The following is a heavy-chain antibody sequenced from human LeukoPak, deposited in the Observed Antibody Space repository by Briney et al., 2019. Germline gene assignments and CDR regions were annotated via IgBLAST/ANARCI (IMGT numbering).Heavy chain of an antibody. Sequence: GASVKVSCKASGYTFTSNYMHWVRQAPGQGLEWMGVIAPSSGTTSYAQKFQGRVTMTRDTSTSTLYMELSSLTSEDKAVYYCARASGSSAVPFDYWGQGTLVTVSS. D-gene: IGHD3-10*01. V-gene: IGHV1-46*01. CDR1: GYTFTSNY. J-gene: IGHJ4*02. CDR3: ARASGSSAVPFDY. CDR2: IAPSSGTT.